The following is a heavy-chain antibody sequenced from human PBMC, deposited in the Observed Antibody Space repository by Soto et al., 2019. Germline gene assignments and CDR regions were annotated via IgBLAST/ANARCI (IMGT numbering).Heavy chain of an antibody. Sequence: SETLSLTCTVSGGSISSSSYYWGWIRQPPGKGLEWIGSIYYSGSTYYNPSLKSRVTISVDTSKNQFSLKLSSVTAADTAVYYCARHSKGYSSGSAFDIWGQGTMVTVSS. J-gene: IGHJ3*02. V-gene: IGHV4-39*01. CDR3: ARHSKGYSSGSAFDI. CDR2: IYYSGST. CDR1: GGSISSSSYY. D-gene: IGHD6-19*01.